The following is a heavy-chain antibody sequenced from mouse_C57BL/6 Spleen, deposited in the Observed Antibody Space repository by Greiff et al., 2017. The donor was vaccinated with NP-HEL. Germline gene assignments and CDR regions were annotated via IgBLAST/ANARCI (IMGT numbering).Heavy chain of an antibody. D-gene: IGHD1-1*01. CDR2: IYPGDGDT. Sequence: QVQLKESGPELVKPGASVKISCKASGYAFSSSWMDWVKQRPGKGLEWIGRIYPGDGDTNYNGKFKGKATLTADKSSSTAYMQLSSLTSEDSAVYFCARSSYYGSSEGYFDVWGTGTTVTVSS. CDR3: ARSSYYGSSEGYFDV. J-gene: IGHJ1*03. V-gene: IGHV1-82*01. CDR1: GYAFSSSW.